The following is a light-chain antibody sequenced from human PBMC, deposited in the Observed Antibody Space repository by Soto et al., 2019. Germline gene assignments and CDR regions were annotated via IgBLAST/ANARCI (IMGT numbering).Light chain of an antibody. CDR3: QQRDNWPWT. V-gene: IGKV3-11*01. CDR1: QSVRSN. CDR2: DAS. J-gene: IGKJ1*01. Sequence: ETVLTQSPATLSLSPGERATLSCRASQSVRSNLAWYQHKPGQAPRLLIYDASNRATGIPGRFSGSGSGTDFTLTISNLETEDFAVYYCQQRDNWPWTFGQGAKVEIK.